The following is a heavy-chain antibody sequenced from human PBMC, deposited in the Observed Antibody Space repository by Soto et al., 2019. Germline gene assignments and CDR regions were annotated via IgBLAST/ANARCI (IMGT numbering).Heavy chain of an antibody. J-gene: IGHJ4*02. V-gene: IGHV4-4*02. D-gene: IGHD6-6*01. CDR1: VGSISISNW. CDR3: ARGSIAARHVSDY. CDR2: IYHSGST. Sequence: TLSLTGAVSVGSISISNWWSWVRQPPGKGLEWIGEIYHSGSTNYNPSLKSRVTISVDKSKNQFSLKLSSVTAADTAVYYCARGSIAARHVSDYWGQGTLVTVFS.